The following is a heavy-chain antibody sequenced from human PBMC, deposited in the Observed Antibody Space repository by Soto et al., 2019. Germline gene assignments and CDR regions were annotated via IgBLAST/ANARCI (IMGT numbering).Heavy chain of an antibody. CDR2: ISYTGRT. Sequence: SETLSLTCTFSVGSISSDANFWSWIRQLPGRGLEWIGYISYTGRTYYTPSLNSRLTISLDTSKNLFSLRLSAVTAADTAVYFCARGSFSSSSSWFDPWGQGTLVTVSS. CDR3: ARGSFSSSSSWFDP. V-gene: IGHV4-31*03. CDR1: VGSISSDANF. D-gene: IGHD6-6*01. J-gene: IGHJ5*02.